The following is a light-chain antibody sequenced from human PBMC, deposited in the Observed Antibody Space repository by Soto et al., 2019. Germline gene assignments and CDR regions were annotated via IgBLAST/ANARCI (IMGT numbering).Light chain of an antibody. V-gene: IGKV3-20*01. CDR2: GVS. Sequence: EIILTQSPGTLALSPGDGATLSCRASQTVNRNYLAWYHQRPGQPPMLLIDGVSNRASGVPERCSGDGSGTEFTLTIGRLDHADFGVYYCQQYIDSPRTFGQGTRVEVK. CDR1: QTVNRNY. J-gene: IGKJ1*01. CDR3: QQYIDSPRT.